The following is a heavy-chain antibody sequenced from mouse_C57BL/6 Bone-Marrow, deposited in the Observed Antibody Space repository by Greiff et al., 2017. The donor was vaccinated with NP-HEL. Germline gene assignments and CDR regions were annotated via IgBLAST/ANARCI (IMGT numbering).Heavy chain of an antibody. Sequence: QVQLQQPGAELVRPGTSVKLSCKASGYTFTSYWMHWVKQRPGQGLEWIGVIDPSDSFTNSNQKFKGKATLTVDTSSSTAYMQLSSLTSEDSAVYYSARSRYDVSRWDYGGQGTALTVSS. CDR3: ARSRYDVSRWDY. CDR2: IDPSDSFT. D-gene: IGHD2-12*01. J-gene: IGHJ2*01. CDR1: GYTFTSYW. V-gene: IGHV1-59*01.